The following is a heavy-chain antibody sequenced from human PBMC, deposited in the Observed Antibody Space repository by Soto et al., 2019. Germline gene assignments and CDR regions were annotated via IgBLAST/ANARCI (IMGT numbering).Heavy chain of an antibody. CDR3: AKWWQFRGYFDY. J-gene: IGHJ4*02. V-gene: IGHV3-23*01. Sequence: GGSLRLSCAASGFTFSNYAMNWVRQAPGKGLEWVSGIGVSGGSSTYYADSVKGRFTISRDNSKNTLYLQMNGLRAEDTAVYYCAKWWQFRGYFDYWGQGTLVTVSS. CDR1: GFTFSNYA. CDR2: IGVSGGSST. D-gene: IGHD2-15*01.